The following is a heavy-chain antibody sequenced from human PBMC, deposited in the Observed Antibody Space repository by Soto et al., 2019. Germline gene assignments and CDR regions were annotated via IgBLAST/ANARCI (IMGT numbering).Heavy chain of an antibody. CDR1: GGSISSSSYY. Sequence: PSETLSLTCTVSGGSISSSSYYWGWIRQPPGKGLEWIGSIYYSGSTYYNPSLKSRVTISVDTSKNQFSLKLSSVTAADTAVYYCARQRVVVVPAAILGYYYYGMDVWGQGTTVTVSS. CDR2: IYYSGST. J-gene: IGHJ6*02. CDR3: ARQRVVVVPAAILGYYYYGMDV. D-gene: IGHD2-2*01. V-gene: IGHV4-39*01.